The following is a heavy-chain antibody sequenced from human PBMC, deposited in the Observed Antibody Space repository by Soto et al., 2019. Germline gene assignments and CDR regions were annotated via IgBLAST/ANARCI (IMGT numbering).Heavy chain of an antibody. CDR1: GFTFSSYS. CDR3: ASHTLYGSGSYGGYYYYMDV. CDR2: ISSSSSYI. Sequence: GGSLRLSCAASGFTFSSYSMNWVRQAPGKGLEWVSSISSSSSYIYYADSVKGRFTISRDNAKNSLYLQMNSLRAEDTAVYYCASHTLYGSGSYGGYYYYMDVWGKGTTVTVSS. D-gene: IGHD3-10*01. J-gene: IGHJ6*03. V-gene: IGHV3-21*01.